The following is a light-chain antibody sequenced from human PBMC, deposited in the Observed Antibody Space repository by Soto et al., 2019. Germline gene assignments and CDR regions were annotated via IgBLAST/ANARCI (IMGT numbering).Light chain of an antibody. CDR3: CAYAGINTVI. CDR1: SSDVGGYNY. CDR2: RVT. Sequence: QSALTQPPSASGSPGQSVTISCTGTSSDVGGYNYVSWYQQHPGKAPKLLMFRVTERPSGVPDRFSGSKSGNTASLTVSVLQAEDEADYYCCAYAGINTVIFGGGTKVTVL. V-gene: IGLV2-8*01. J-gene: IGLJ2*01.